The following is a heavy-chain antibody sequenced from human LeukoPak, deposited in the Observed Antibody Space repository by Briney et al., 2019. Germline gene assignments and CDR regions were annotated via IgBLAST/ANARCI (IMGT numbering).Heavy chain of an antibody. CDR3: ARASYYYDSSGPLFDY. CDR2: ISSSGSTI. D-gene: IGHD3-22*01. V-gene: IGHV3-48*03. Sequence: GGSLRLSCAASGFTFSSYEMNWVRQAPGRGLEWVSYISSSGSTIYYADSVKGRFTISRDNAKNSLYLQMNSLRAEDTAVYYCARASYYYDSSGPLFDYWGQGTLVTVSS. CDR1: GFTFSSYE. J-gene: IGHJ4*02.